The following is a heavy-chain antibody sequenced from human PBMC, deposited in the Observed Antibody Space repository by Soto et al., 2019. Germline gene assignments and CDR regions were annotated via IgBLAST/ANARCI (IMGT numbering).Heavy chain of an antibody. V-gene: IGHV1-3*01. CDR1: GFTFGDNL. CDR3: ARDILSAGPRAKDAFDV. J-gene: IGHJ3*01. Sequence: QVQLVQSGAEVRKPGASVNISCWASGFTFGDNLINWVRQVPGQRLQWMGWINPANGNTKYSQTFQGGSTISRHSSARIAYVEVTDLTSDDTAVYDCARDILSAGPRAKDAFDVLGQGAMVTVSS. D-gene: IGHD2-8*02. CDR2: INPANGNT.